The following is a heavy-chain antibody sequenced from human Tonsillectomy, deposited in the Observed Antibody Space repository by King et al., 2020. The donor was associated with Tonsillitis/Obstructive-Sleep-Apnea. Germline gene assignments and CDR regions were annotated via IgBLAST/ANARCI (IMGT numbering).Heavy chain of an antibody. D-gene: IGHD6-6*01. CDR3: ARLGDSSSFVSLDYFDY. Sequence: VQLVESGAEVKKSGESLKISCEGSGYRISSSWIGWVRQMPGKGLECMGIIYACDSDTRYSPSFQGLVTISADKSVSTAYLQWSSLKASDTAMYYCARLGDSSSFVSLDYFDYWGQGTQVTVSS. CDR1: GYRISSSW. V-gene: IGHV5-51*01. CDR2: IYACDSDT. J-gene: IGHJ4*02.